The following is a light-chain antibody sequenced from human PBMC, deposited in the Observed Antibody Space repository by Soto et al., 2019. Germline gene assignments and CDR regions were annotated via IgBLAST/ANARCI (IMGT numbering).Light chain of an antibody. CDR3: QQRSNWPLLT. Sequence: EIVLTQSPATLSLSPGERATLSCRASQSVSNYLAWYQQKPGQAPRLLIYYASNRATGIPARFSGSGSGTDFTLHISSLEPEDFAVYYCQQRSNWPLLTFGGGTKVEIK. CDR1: QSVSNY. CDR2: YAS. V-gene: IGKV3-11*01. J-gene: IGKJ4*01.